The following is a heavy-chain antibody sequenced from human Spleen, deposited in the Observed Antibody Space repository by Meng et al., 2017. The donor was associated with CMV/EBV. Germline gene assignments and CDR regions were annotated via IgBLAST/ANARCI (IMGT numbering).Heavy chain of an antibody. CDR1: GFTFSSYE. V-gene: IGHV3-48*03. Sequence: SLKISCAASGFTFSSYEMNWVRQAPGKGLEWVSYISSSGSTIYYADSVKGRFTISRDNSKNTLYLQMNSLRAEDTAVYYCAKVGSMAIVVVPAAIVYGMDVWGQGTTVTVSS. J-gene: IGHJ6*02. D-gene: IGHD2-2*03. CDR3: AKVGSMAIVVVPAAIVYGMDV. CDR2: ISSSGSTI.